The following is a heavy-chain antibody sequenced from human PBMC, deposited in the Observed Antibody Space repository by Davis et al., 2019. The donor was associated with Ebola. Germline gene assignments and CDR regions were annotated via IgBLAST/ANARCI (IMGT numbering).Heavy chain of an antibody. D-gene: IGHD3-10*01. V-gene: IGHV5-51*06. Sequence: GESLKISCKASGYSFTNYWTGLVRQMPGKGLEWMGIIYAGDSDTRYSPSFQGQVTIAADKSINTAYLQWSSLKASDTAVYYCARCRTLGSYYYMDVWGNGTSVTVSS. CDR2: IYAGDSDT. CDR3: ARCRTLGSYYYMDV. CDR1: GYSFTNYW. J-gene: IGHJ6*03.